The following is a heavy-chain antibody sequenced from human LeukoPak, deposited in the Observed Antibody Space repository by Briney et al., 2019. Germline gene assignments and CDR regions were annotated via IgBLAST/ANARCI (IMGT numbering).Heavy chain of an antibody. CDR2: IYSGGRT. Sequence: PGGSLRLSCAASGFTVSSNYMSWVRQAPGKGLEWVSVIYSGGRTCYADSVKGRFTISRDNSKNTLYLQMNSLRAEDTAVYYCARDMVDRDMVKSLGWFDPWGQGTLVTVSS. CDR3: ARDMVDRDMVKSLGWFDP. D-gene: IGHD5-18*01. J-gene: IGHJ5*02. V-gene: IGHV3-53*01. CDR1: GFTVSSNY.